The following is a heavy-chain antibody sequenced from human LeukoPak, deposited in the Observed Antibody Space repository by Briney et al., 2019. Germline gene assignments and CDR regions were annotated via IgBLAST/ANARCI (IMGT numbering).Heavy chain of an antibody. D-gene: IGHD4-17*01. CDR2: IYSGGNT. V-gene: IGHV3-53*01. CDR1: GYIVSGKY. Sequence: PGGSLRLSCAVSGYIVSGKYLGWVRQAPGKGLEWVSVIYSGGNTYYTDSVKGRFTISRDNSKNTLYLQMNSLRVEDTAVYYCVTPGPTVTGGFEYWGQGTLVTVSS. J-gene: IGHJ4*02. CDR3: VTPGPTVTGGFEY.